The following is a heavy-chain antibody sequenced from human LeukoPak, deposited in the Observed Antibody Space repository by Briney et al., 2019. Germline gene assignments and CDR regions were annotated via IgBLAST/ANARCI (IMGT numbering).Heavy chain of an antibody. CDR1: GFTFSGSA. J-gene: IGHJ4*02. Sequence: GGSLRLSCAASGFTFSGSAMHWVRQASGKGLEWAGRIRSKTNSYATAYAASVKGRFTISRDDSKNTAYLQMNSLKTEDTAVYHCTRYYYDGSGYYYLFDYWGQGTLVTVSS. D-gene: IGHD3-22*01. V-gene: IGHV3-73*01. CDR2: IRSKTNSYAT. CDR3: TRYYYDGSGYYYLFDY.